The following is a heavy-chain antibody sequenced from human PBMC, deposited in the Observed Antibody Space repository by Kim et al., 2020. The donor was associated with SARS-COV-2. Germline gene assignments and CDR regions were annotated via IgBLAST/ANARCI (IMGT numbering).Heavy chain of an antibody. CDR2: IDPSDSYT. CDR1: GYSFTSYW. CDR3: VRHVQDCTNGVCSDNAFDI. J-gene: IGHJ3*02. D-gene: IGHD2-8*01. Sequence: GESLKISCKGSGYSFTSYWISWVRQMPGKGLEWMGRIDPSDSYTNYSPSFQGHVTISADKSISTAYLQWSSLKASDTAMYYCVRHVQDCTNGVCSDNAFDIWGQGTMVTVSS. V-gene: IGHV5-10-1*01.